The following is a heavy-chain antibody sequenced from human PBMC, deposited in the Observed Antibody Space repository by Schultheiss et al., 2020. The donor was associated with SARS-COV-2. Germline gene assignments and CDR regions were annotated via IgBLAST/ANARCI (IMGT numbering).Heavy chain of an antibody. D-gene: IGHD6-19*01. CDR3: ARPNSSWKNYYYYMDV. CDR2: ISWDGGST. J-gene: IGHJ6*03. CDR1: GFTFSSYA. Sequence: GESLKISCAASGFTFSSYAMSWVRQAPGKGLEWVSLISWDGGSTYYADSVKGRFTISRDNSKNTLYLQMNSLRAEDTAVYYCARPNSSWKNYYYYMDVWGKGTTVTVSS. V-gene: IGHV3-23*01.